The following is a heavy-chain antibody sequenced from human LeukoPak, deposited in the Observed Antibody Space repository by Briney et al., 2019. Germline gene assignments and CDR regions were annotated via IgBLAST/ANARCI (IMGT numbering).Heavy chain of an antibody. D-gene: IGHD5-12*01. Sequence: GGSLRLSCAASGFTFGLYAMHWVRQAPGKGLEWVALIWYDGSKKYYADSVEGRFTISRDNSKNTLYLQMNSLRADDTAVYYCARDIGRGYSYGPFDYWGQGTLVTVSS. J-gene: IGHJ4*02. CDR3: ARDIGRGYSYGPFDY. V-gene: IGHV3-33*01. CDR2: IWYDGSKK. CDR1: GFTFGLYA.